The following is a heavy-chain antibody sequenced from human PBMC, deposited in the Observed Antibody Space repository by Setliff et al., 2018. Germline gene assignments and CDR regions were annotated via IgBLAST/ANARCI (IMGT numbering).Heavy chain of an antibody. CDR2: IYTSGST. V-gene: IGHV4-61*09. CDR3: ARDYRDFWSGYYFDY. CDR1: GGSISSGSYY. D-gene: IGHD3-3*01. Sequence: SETLSLTCTVSGGSISSGSYYWSWIRQPAGKGLEWIGHIYTSGSTNYNPSLKSRVTISADTSKNQFSLKLSSVTAADTAVYYCARDYRDFWSGYYFDYWGQGTLVTVSS. J-gene: IGHJ4*02.